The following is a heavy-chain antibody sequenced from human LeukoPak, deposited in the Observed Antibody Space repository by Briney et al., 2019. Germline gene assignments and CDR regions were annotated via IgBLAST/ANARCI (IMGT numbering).Heavy chain of an antibody. CDR3: ARVAYSGYDYRGYFDY. D-gene: IGHD5-12*01. V-gene: IGHV4-59*12. CDR2: IYYSGSI. CDR1: GGSISSYY. J-gene: IGHJ4*02. Sequence: KSSETLSLTCTVSGGSISSYYWSWIRQPPGKGLEWIGYIYYSGSINYNPSLKSRVIISVDKSKNQFSLKLSSVTAADTAVFYCARVAYSGYDYRGYFDYWGQGTLVTVSS.